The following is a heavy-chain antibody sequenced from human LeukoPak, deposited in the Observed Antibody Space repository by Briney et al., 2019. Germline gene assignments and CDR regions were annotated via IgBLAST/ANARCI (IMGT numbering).Heavy chain of an antibody. CDR1: GFTVNSNY. V-gene: IGHV3-53*05. CDR3: AKNRPTRIVGATLQH. J-gene: IGHJ1*01. Sequence: GGSLRLSCAASGFTVNSNYMGWVRQAPGKGLEWVPVIYSDGNTYYADSVKGRFTISRDNSKNTLYLQMNSLRAEDTAVYYCAKNRPTRIVGATLQHWGQGTLVTVSS. CDR2: IYSDGNT. D-gene: IGHD1-26*01.